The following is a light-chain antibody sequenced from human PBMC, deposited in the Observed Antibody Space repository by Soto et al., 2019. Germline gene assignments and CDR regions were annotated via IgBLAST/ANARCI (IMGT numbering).Light chain of an antibody. V-gene: IGKV3-11*01. CDR1: QSVSSY. Sequence: EIVLTQSPATLSLSPGERATLSCRASQSVSSYLAWYQQKPGQAPRLLIYDASNRATGIPARFSGSGSGTDFTLTISSLEPXXXAVXXXQXXSNWPPTFGGGTKVEIK. J-gene: IGKJ4*01. CDR2: DAS. CDR3: QXXSNWPPT.